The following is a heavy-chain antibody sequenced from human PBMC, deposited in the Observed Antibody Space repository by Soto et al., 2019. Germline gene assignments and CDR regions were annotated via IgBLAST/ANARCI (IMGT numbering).Heavy chain of an antibody. CDR3: AREIYGSGTYFDY. Sequence: TLSLTCTVSGGSISSGGYYWSWIRQHPGKGLEWIGYIYYSGSTYYNPSLKSRVTISVDTSKNQFSLKLSSVTAAATAVYYCAREIYGSGTYFDYWGQGTLVTVSS. V-gene: IGHV4-31*03. CDR1: GGSISSGGYY. J-gene: IGHJ4*02. CDR2: IYYSGST. D-gene: IGHD3-10*01.